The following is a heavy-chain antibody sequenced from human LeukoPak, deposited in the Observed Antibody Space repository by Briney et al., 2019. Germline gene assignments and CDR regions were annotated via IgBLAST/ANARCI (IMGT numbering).Heavy chain of an antibody. CDR3: ARHAYSGYVDAFDI. V-gene: IGHV4-59*04. J-gene: IGHJ3*02. Sequence: KTSETLSLTCTVSGGSISSYYWSWIRQPPGKGLEWIGYIYYSGSTYYNPSLKSRVTISVDTSKNQFSLKLSSVTAADTAVYYCARHAYSGYVDAFDIWGQGTMVTVSS. D-gene: IGHD5-12*01. CDR2: IYYSGST. CDR1: GGSISSYY.